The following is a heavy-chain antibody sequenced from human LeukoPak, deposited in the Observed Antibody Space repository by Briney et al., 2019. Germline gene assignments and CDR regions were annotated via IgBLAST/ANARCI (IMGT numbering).Heavy chain of an antibody. V-gene: IGHV4-59*01. Sequence: SETLSLTCTVSGGSISSYYWSWIRQPPGKALEWIGYIYYTGTTKYNPSLKSRATISLDTSKNQFSLKLTSVTAADTALFFCARGYDIDVWGQGTTVTVSS. CDR1: GGSISSYY. CDR3: ARGYDIDV. CDR2: IYYTGTT. J-gene: IGHJ6*02.